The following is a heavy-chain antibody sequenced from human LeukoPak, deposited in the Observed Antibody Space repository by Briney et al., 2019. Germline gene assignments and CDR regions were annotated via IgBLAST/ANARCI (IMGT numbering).Heavy chain of an antibody. CDR3: ARETDSTLFDY. Sequence: GGSLRLSCAASGFTSSSYGMHWVRQAPGKGLEWVAVISYDGSNKYYADSVKGRFTISRDNAKHSLYLQMNSLRAEDTAVYYCARETDSTLFDYWGQGTLVTVSS. J-gene: IGHJ4*02. CDR1: GFTSSSYG. D-gene: IGHD2-2*01. V-gene: IGHV3-30*03. CDR2: ISYDGSNK.